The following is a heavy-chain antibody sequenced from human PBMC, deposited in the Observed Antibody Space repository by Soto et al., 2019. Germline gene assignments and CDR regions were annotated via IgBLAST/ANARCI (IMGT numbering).Heavy chain of an antibody. CDR1: GGSISSSSYY. V-gene: IGHV4-39*01. CDR2: IYYSGST. J-gene: IGHJ6*02. CDR3: ARHTIAAARINYGMDV. D-gene: IGHD6-13*01. Sequence: QLQLQESGPGLVKPSETLSLTCTVSGGSISSSSYYWGWIRQPPGKGLEWIGSIYYSGSTYYNPPLKGRVTMSVATSKNLFALKLSSVTAADTAVYYCARHTIAAARINYGMDVWGQGTTVTVSS.